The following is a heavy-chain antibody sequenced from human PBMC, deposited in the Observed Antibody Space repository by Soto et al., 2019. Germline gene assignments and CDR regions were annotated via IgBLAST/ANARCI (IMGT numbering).Heavy chain of an antibody. D-gene: IGHD3-10*01. J-gene: IGHJ5*02. CDR1: GGSFSGYY. V-gene: IGHV4-34*01. CDR3: ARAKGEILWFGEIWFHP. Sequence: PSETLSLTCAVYGGSFSGYYWSWIRQPPGKGLEWIGEINHSGSTNYNPSLKSRVTISVDTSKNQFSLKLSSVTAADTAVYYCARAKGEILWFGEIWFHPLGPGTLVTVSS. CDR2: INHSGST.